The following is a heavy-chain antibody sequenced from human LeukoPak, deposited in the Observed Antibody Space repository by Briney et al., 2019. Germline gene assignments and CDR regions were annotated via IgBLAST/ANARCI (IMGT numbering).Heavy chain of an antibody. CDR1: GGSISSSSYY. D-gene: IGHD4-23*01. CDR3: ARGLDYGGNSYYFDY. Sequence: SETLSLTCTVSGGSISSSSYYWGWIRQPPGKGLEWIESIYYSGSTYYNPSLKSRVTISVDTSKNQFSLKLSSVTAADTAVYYCARGLDYGGNSYYFDYWGQGTLVTVSS. CDR2: IYYSGST. V-gene: IGHV4-39*07. J-gene: IGHJ4*02.